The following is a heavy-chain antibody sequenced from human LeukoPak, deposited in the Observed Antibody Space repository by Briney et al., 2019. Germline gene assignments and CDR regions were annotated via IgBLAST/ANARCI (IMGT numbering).Heavy chain of an antibody. CDR3: AKGGIVGATSAPIDY. Sequence: GGSLRLSCAASGFTFSSYSMNWVRQAPGKGLEWVSYISSSSSTIYYADSVKGRFTISRENSKNTLYLQMNSLRAEDTAVYYCAKGGIVGATSAPIDYWGQGTLVTVSS. CDR1: GFTFSSYS. D-gene: IGHD1-26*01. V-gene: IGHV3-48*01. CDR2: ISSSSSTI. J-gene: IGHJ4*02.